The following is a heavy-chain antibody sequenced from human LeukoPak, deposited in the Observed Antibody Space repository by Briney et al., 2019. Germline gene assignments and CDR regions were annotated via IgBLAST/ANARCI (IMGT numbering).Heavy chain of an antibody. D-gene: IGHD3-22*01. CDR2: IYTSGST. V-gene: IGHV4-4*07. CDR3: ARGSYYYDSRGNRDAFDI. Sequence: SETLSLTCTVSGDSISIYYWSWIRQPAGKGLEWIGRIYTSGSTNYNPSLKTRVSMSVDTSKNQFSLKLNSVTAADTAVYYCARGSYYYDSRGNRDAFDIWGQGTMVPVSS. CDR1: GDSISIYY. J-gene: IGHJ3*02.